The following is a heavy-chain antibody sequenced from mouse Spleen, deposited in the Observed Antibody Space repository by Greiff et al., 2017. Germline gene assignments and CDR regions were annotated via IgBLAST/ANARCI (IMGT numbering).Heavy chain of an antibody. V-gene: IGHV5-6*01. Sequence: EVKLVESGGDLVKPGGSLKLSCAASGFTFSSYGMSWVRQTPDKRLEWVATISSGGSYTYYPDSVKGRFTISRDNAKNTLYLQMSSLKSEDTAMYYCASYDYDGGFAYWGQGTLVTVSA. CDR1: GFTFSSYG. CDR2: ISSGGSYT. J-gene: IGHJ3*01. D-gene: IGHD2-4*01. CDR3: ASYDYDGGFAY.